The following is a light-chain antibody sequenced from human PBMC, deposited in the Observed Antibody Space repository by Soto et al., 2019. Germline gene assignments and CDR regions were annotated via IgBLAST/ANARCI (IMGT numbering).Light chain of an antibody. V-gene: IGKV3-20*01. CDR1: QSVSSTY. Sequence: EIVLTQSPGTLSLSPGERATLSCRPSQSVSSTYLDWYQQKPGQAPRLLIYAASSRATGIPDRFSGGASATDFTLTISRLEPEDFAVYYCRHYINSQWTFRRGPKVEI. CDR3: RHYINSQWT. CDR2: AAS. J-gene: IGKJ1*01.